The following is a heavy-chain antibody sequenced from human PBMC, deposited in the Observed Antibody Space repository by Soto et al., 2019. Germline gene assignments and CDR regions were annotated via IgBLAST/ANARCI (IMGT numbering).Heavy chain of an antibody. CDR2: IYYSGST. Sequence: PSETLSLTCTVSGVSISSYYWSWIRQPPGKGLEWIGYIYYSGSTNYNPSLKSRVTISVDASKNQFSLKLSSVTAADTAVYYCARDGPSEYSSSWQFDYWGQGTLVTVSS. D-gene: IGHD6-13*01. V-gene: IGHV4-59*01. CDR3: ARDGPSEYSSSWQFDY. CDR1: GVSISSYY. J-gene: IGHJ4*02.